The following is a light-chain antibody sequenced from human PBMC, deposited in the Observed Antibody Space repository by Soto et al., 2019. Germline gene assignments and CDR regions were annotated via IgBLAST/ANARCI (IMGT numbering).Light chain of an antibody. CDR3: VLYMGSGLYV. CDR1: SGSVSTSYY. CDR2: STN. J-gene: IGLJ1*01. Sequence: QTVVTQEPSFSVSPGGTVTLTCGLSSGSVSTSYYPSWYQQTPGQAPRTLIYSTNTRSSGVPDRFSGSILGNKAALTITGAQADDESDYSCVLYMGSGLYVFGTGTKVTVL. V-gene: IGLV8-61*01.